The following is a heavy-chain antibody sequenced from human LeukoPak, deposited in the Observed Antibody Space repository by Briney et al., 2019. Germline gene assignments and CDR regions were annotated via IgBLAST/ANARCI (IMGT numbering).Heavy chain of an antibody. Sequence: ASVKVSCKASGYTFTSYGISWVRQAPGQGLEWMGWISAYNGNTNYAQKLQGRVTMTTDTSTSTAYMELRSLRSDDTAVYYCARDPPHRLPGVWFDPWGKGTLVTVSS. J-gene: IGHJ5*02. D-gene: IGHD2-2*01. CDR3: ARDPPHRLPGVWFDP. CDR1: GYTFTSYG. V-gene: IGHV1-18*04. CDR2: ISAYNGNT.